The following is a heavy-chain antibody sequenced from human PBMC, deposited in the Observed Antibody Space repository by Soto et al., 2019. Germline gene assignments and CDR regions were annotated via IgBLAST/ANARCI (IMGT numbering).Heavy chain of an antibody. CDR2: IVGRGGGT. D-gene: IGHD3-16*01. J-gene: IGHJ4*02. Sequence: EVQLLESGGGLVQPGGSLRLSCAASGFVFRNYAMSWVRQAPGKGLEWVSRIVGRGGGTHYADSVKGRFSISRDDSKNTLSLQMNSLRVEDTAVYYCAKEWAVGEAYFDYWGQGTLVAVSS. V-gene: IGHV3-23*01. CDR3: AKEWAVGEAYFDY. CDR1: GFVFRNYA.